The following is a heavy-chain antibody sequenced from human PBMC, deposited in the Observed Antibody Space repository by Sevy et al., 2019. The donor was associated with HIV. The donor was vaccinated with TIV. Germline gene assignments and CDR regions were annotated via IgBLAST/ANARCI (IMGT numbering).Heavy chain of an antibody. V-gene: IGHV3-23*01. CDR2: INNGGSK. D-gene: IGHD5-18*01. Sequence: GGSLRLSCGASGFTFSNYAMSWVRQAPGKGPEWVSGINNGGSKYYAVSVKGRFTISSDNSKKMVFLQMNSLGAEDTAVYYCASGDTTMITDLDYWGQGALVTVSS. CDR1: GFTFSNYA. J-gene: IGHJ4*02. CDR3: ASGDTTMITDLDY.